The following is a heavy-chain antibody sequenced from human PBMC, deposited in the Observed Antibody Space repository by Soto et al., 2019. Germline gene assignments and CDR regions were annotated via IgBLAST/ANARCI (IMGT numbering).Heavy chain of an antibody. CDR1: GGSISSYY. J-gene: IGHJ4*02. D-gene: IGHD5-18*01. V-gene: IGHV4-59*01. CDR3: AREDTARYHFDY. CDR2: IYYSGST. Sequence: SETLSLTCTVSGGSISSYYWSWFRQPPGKGLEWIGYIYYSGSTNYNPSLKSRVTISVDTSKNQFSLKLSSVTAADTAVYYCAREDTARYHFDYWGQGTLVTVSS.